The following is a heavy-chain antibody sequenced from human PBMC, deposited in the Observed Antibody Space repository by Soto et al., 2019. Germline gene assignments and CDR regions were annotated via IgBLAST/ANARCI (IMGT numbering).Heavy chain of an antibody. CDR3: AFGNLSYYFDY. Sequence: AGGSLRLSCAASGFTFSSYAMHWVRQAPGKGLEWVAVISYDGSNKYYADSVKGRFTISRDNSKNTLYLQMNSLRAEDTAVYHCAFGNLSYYFDYWGQGTPVTVSS. J-gene: IGHJ4*02. D-gene: IGHD3-16*01. V-gene: IGHV3-30-3*01. CDR1: GFTFSSYA. CDR2: ISYDGSNK.